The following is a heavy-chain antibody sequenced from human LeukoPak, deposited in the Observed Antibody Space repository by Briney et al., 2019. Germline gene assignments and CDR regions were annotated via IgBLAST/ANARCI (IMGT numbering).Heavy chain of an antibody. CDR1: GFTFSSYA. Sequence: GGSLRLSCAASGFTFSSYAMTWVRQAPGKGLEWVSVIYSGGSTYYADSVKGRFTISRDNSKNTLYLQMNSLRAEDTAVYYCASHNVLRFLEWLSPHYYYGMDVWGQGTTVTVSS. V-gene: IGHV3-53*01. CDR2: IYSGGST. J-gene: IGHJ6*02. CDR3: ASHNVLRFLEWLSPHYYYGMDV. D-gene: IGHD3-3*01.